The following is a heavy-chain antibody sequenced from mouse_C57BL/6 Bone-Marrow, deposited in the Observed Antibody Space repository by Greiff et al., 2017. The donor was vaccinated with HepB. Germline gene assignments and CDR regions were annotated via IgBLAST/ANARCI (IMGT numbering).Heavy chain of an antibody. CDR3: ARSIYYYGSGYFDV. J-gene: IGHJ1*03. D-gene: IGHD1-1*01. CDR1: GYTFTSYW. CDR2: IEPNSGGT. Sequence: VQLQQPGAELVKPGASVKLSCKASGYTFTSYWMHWVKQRPGRGLEWIGRIEPNSGGTKYNEKFKSKATLTVDKPSSTAYMQLSSLTSEDSAVYYCARSIYYYGSGYFDVWGTGTTVTVSS. V-gene: IGHV1-72*01.